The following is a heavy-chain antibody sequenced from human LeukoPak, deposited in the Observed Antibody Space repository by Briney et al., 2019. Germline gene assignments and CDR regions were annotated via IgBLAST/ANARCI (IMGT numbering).Heavy chain of an antibody. Sequence: PGGSLRLSCAASGFTFSSYSMNWVRQAPGKGLEWVSSISSSSSYIYYADSVKGRFTISRDNAKNSLYLQMNSLRAEDTAVYYCARDGGSAAADWEEYWFDPWGQGTLVTVPS. CDR2: ISSSSSYI. CDR3: ARDGGSAAADWEEYWFDP. CDR1: GFTFSSYS. J-gene: IGHJ5*02. V-gene: IGHV3-21*01. D-gene: IGHD1-26*01.